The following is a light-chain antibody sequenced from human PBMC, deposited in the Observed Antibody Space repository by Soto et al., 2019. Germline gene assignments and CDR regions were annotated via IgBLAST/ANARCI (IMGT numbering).Light chain of an antibody. V-gene: IGLV2-14*01. J-gene: IGLJ1*01. CDR3: CSYTSGSTLYV. CDR1: SSDVGGYNS. Sequence: QSALTQPASVSGSPGQSITIPCTGTSSDVGGYNSVSWYQQHPGKAPKLMIFDVSSRPSGVSNRFSGSKSGNTASLTISGLQAEDEADYYCCSYTSGSTLYVFGTGTKVTVL. CDR2: DVS.